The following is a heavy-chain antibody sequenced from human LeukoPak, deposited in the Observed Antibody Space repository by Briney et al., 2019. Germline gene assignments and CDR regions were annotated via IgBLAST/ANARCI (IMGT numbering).Heavy chain of an antibody. CDR3: AKGGLRTSPLYYMDV. CDR1: GYSISSGYY. D-gene: IGHD3-16*01. Sequence: SETLSLTCTVSGYSISSGYYWGWIRQPPGKRLEWIGYVSYSENTNYNPSLKSRVTISVDMSKNQFSLKLSSVTTADTAVYYCAKGGLRTSPLYYMDVWGKGTTVTVSS. CDR2: VSYSENT. V-gene: IGHV4-61*01. J-gene: IGHJ6*03.